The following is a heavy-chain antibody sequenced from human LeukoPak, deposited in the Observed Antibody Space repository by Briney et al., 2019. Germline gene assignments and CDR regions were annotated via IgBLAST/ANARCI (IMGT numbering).Heavy chain of an antibody. D-gene: IGHD3-22*01. J-gene: IGHJ4*02. Sequence: ASVKVSCKASGYTFTSYGISWVRQAPGQGLEWMGWISAYNGNTNYAQKLQGRVTMTTDTSTSTAYMELRSLRSDDTAVYYCARGDTGYYDSSGYFRLDYWGQGTLVTVSS. CDR2: ISAYNGNT. V-gene: IGHV1-18*01. CDR1: GYTFTSYG. CDR3: ARGDTGYYDSSGYFRLDY.